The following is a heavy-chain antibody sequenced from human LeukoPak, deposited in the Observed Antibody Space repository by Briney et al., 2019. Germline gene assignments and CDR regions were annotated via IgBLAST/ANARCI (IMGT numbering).Heavy chain of an antibody. V-gene: IGHV3-21*01. CDR1: GFTFSSYS. CDR3: ASPSLFGVAPASH. Sequence: PGGSLRLSCAASGFTFSSYSMSWVHQAPGKGLEWVSSISSSSTYIYYADSVKGRFTISRDNAKNSLYLQMNSLRAEDTAVYYCASPSLFGVAPASHWGQGTLVTVSS. J-gene: IGHJ4*02. D-gene: IGHD3-3*01. CDR2: ISSSSTYI.